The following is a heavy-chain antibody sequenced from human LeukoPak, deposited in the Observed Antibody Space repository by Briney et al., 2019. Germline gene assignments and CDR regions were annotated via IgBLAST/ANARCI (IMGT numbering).Heavy chain of an antibody. J-gene: IGHJ3*02. V-gene: IGHV3-74*01. CDR3: ARRVRWLTDDAFDI. Sequence: GGSLRLSCAGSGFTFSSYWMSWVRQAPGKGLVWVSRINSDGSSTSYADSVKGRFTISRDNAKNTLYLQMNSLRAEDTAVYYCARRVRWLTDDAFDIWGQGTMVTVSS. D-gene: IGHD5-12*01. CDR2: INSDGSST. CDR1: GFTFSSYW.